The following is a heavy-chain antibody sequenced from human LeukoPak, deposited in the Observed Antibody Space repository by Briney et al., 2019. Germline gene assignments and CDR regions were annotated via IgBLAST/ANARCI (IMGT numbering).Heavy chain of an antibody. CDR3: TSQHLAPDAFDI. CDR2: LYYSGST. D-gene: IGHD6-13*01. CDR1: GGSISRSNYY. Sequence: SETLSLTCSVSGGSISRSNYYWAWIRQPPGKGLEWIGSLYYSGSTYYNPSLKSRVTMSVDTSKNQFSLKMSSVTAADTAVYHCTSQHLAPDAFDIWGQGTVVSVSS. J-gene: IGHJ3*02. V-gene: IGHV4-39*07.